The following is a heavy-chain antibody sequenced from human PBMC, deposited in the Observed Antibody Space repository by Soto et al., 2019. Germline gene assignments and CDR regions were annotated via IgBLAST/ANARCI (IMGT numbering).Heavy chain of an antibody. CDR1: GFSLSTSGAG. V-gene: IGHV2-5*02. D-gene: IGHD5-12*01. Sequence: QITLKASGPTLVKPTQTLTLTCTLSGFSLSTSGAGVGWIRQPPGKALEWLALIYWDADKRYSPSLKSSLTITKDTSKNQVVLTMTNMDPVDTATYYCAHKGDGYRGFKYWGQGTLVTVSS. J-gene: IGHJ4*02. CDR3: AHKGDGYRGFKY. CDR2: IYWDADK.